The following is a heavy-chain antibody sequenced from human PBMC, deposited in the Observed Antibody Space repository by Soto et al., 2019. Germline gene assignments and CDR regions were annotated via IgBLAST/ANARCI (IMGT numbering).Heavy chain of an antibody. CDR2: IKSNSDGGTT. V-gene: IGHV3-15*01. CDR3: TTGFRWFGEF. J-gene: IGHJ4*02. CDR1: EFTFSNAW. Sequence: EVQLVESGGGLVKPGGSLRLSCAASEFTFSNAWVTWVRQAPGKGLEWVGRIKSNSDGGTTDYAAPVKGRFTISRDDSRNTLYLQMNSLIVEDTAIYYCTTGFRWFGEFWGQGTLVTVSS. D-gene: IGHD3-10*01.